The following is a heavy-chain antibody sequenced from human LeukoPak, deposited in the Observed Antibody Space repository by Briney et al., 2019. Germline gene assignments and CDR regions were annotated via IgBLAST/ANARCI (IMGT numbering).Heavy chain of an antibody. D-gene: IGHD5-18*01. V-gene: IGHV3-11*03. CDR2: ISSSSSYT. Sequence: PGGSLRLSCAASGFTFSDYYMSWIRQAPGKGLEWVSYISSSSSYTNYADSVKGRFTISRDNAKNTLYLQMNSLRAEDTAVYYCATNTAMGYFDYWGQGTLVTVSS. CDR3: ATNTAMGYFDY. J-gene: IGHJ4*02. CDR1: GFTFSDYY.